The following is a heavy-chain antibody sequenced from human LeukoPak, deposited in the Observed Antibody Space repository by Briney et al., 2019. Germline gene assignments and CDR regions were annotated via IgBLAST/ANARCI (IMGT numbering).Heavy chain of an antibody. Sequence: SETLSLTCAVYGGSFSGYYWSWIRQPPGKGLEWIGGINHSGSTNYNPSLKSRVTISVDTSKNQFSLKLSSVTAADTAVYYCARIGVARGYYYYGMDVWGQGTTVTVSS. CDR3: ARIGVARGYYYYGMDV. CDR1: GGSFSGYY. J-gene: IGHJ6*02. D-gene: IGHD2-21*01. V-gene: IGHV4-34*01. CDR2: INHSGST.